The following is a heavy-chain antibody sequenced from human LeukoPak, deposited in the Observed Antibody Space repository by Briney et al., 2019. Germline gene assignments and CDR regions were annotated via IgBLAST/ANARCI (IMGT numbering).Heavy chain of an antibody. J-gene: IGHJ5*02. D-gene: IGHD2-2*03. V-gene: IGHV2-5*01. CDR2: IYWNDDK. Sequence: ESGPTLVKPTQTLTLTCTFSGFSLSTSGVGVGWIRQPPGKALEWVALIYWNDDKRYSPSLKSRVTITKDTSKNQVVLTMTNMDPVDTATYYCAHSQPTGYCSRTSCLGWFDPWGQGTLVTVSP. CDR1: GFSLSTSGVG. CDR3: AHSQPTGYCSRTSCLGWFDP.